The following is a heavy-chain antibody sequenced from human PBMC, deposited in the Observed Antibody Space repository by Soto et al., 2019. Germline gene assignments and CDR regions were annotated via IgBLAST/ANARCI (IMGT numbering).Heavy chain of an antibody. V-gene: IGHV1-46*01. D-gene: IGHD6-6*01. CDR2: INPSGGST. CDR3: ARAPLYSTSPKSAFDI. J-gene: IGHJ3*02. Sequence: GASVKVSCKASGYTFTSYYMHWVRQSPGQGLEWMGIINPSGGSTSYAQKFQGRVTMTRDTSTSTAYMELRSLRSDDTAVFYCARAPLYSTSPKSAFDIWGQGTVVTVSS. CDR1: GYTFTSYY.